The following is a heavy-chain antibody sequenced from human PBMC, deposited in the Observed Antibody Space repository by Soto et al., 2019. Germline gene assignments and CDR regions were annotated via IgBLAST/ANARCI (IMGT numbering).Heavy chain of an antibody. V-gene: IGHV3-33*01. CDR3: ARDRLELLGDDWFDP. Sequence: GGSLRLSCAASGFTFSSYGMHWVRQAPVKGLEWVAVIWYDGSNKYYADSVKGRFTISRDNSKNTLYLQMNSLRAEDTAVYYCARDRLELLGDDWFDPWGQGTLVTVSS. CDR2: IWYDGSNK. CDR1: GFTFSSYG. J-gene: IGHJ5*02. D-gene: IGHD1-7*01.